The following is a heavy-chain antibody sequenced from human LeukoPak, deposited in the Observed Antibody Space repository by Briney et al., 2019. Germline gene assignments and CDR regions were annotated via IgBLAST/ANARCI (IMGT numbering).Heavy chain of an antibody. V-gene: IGHV3-48*03. D-gene: IGHD3-10*01. J-gene: IGHJ4*02. CDR2: ISSGDSTI. CDR1: GFTFSAYE. CDR3: ARVDEYYGSGPSFDY. Sequence: PGGSLRLSCAASGFTFSAYEMNWVRQAPGKGLEWVAYISSGDSTIYYADSVKGRFTISRDNAKKSLYLQMNSLRAEDTAVYYCARVDEYYGSGPSFDYWGQGTLVTVSS.